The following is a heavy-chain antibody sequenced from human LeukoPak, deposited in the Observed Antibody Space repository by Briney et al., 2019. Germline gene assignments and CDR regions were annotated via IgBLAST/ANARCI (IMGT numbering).Heavy chain of an antibody. D-gene: IGHD5-18*01. Sequence: PGGSLRLSCAASGFTCDDYAMHWVRQAPGKGLEWVSLISGDGGSTIYADCVKGRFTISRDNSKNSLYLRMNSLRTEDTALYYCAKVPLKGYNYGYYFDYWGQGTLVTVSS. CDR2: ISGDGGST. CDR3: AKVPLKGYNYGYYFDY. V-gene: IGHV3-43*02. J-gene: IGHJ4*02. CDR1: GFTCDDYA.